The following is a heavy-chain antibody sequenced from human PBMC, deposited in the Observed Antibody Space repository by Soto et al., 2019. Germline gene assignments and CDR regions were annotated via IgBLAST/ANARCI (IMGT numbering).Heavy chain of an antibody. V-gene: IGHV4-34*01. CDR3: ARRITIFGVVITRPHNWFDP. Sequence: QVQLQQWGAGLLKPSETLSLTCAVYGGSFSGYYWSWIRQPPGKGLEWIGEINHSGSTNYNPSLKSRVTISVDTSQNQFSLKLSSVTAADTAVYYCARRITIFGVVITRPHNWFDPWGQGTLVTVSS. J-gene: IGHJ5*02. CDR2: INHSGST. D-gene: IGHD3-3*01. CDR1: GGSFSGYY.